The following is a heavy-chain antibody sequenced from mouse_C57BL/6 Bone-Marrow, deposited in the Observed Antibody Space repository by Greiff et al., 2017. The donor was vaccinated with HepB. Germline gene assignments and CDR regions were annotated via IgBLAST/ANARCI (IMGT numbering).Heavy chain of an antibody. V-gene: IGHV1-15*01. CDR1: GYTFTDYE. D-gene: IGHD1-1*01. Sequence: VQLQQSGAELVRPGASVTLSCKASGYTFTDYEMHWVKQTPVHGLEWIGAIDPETGGTAYNQKFKGKAILTADKSSSTAYMELRSLTSEDSAVYYCTRPYGSSYGYFDVWSTGTTVTVSS. J-gene: IGHJ1*03. CDR3: TRPYGSSYGYFDV. CDR2: IDPETGGT.